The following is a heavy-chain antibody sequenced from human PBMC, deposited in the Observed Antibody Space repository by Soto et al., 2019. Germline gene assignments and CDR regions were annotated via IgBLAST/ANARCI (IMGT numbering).Heavy chain of an antibody. J-gene: IGHJ5*02. V-gene: IGHV4-39*01. CDR2: IYYSGRA. D-gene: IGHD3-3*01. Sequence: PSETLSLTSTVSAGSISGSSYYWGWIRQPPGKGLEWIGSIYYSGRAYSNPSHTSRVTISVDTSKNQFSLKLSSVTAADTAVYYCARYDPYYDFWRGYYTLRWFDPWGKGPLVTASS. CDR3: ARYDPYYDFWRGYYTLRWFDP. CDR1: AGSISGSSYY.